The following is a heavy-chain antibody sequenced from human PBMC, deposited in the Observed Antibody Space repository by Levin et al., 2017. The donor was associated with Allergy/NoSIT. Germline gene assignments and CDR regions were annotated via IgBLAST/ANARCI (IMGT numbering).Heavy chain of an antibody. CDR1: GFTFSGSV. J-gene: IGHJ6*02. D-gene: IGHD6-19*01. CDR3: TRAGAYYYYGMDV. V-gene: IGHV3-73*01. Sequence: GGSLRLSCAASGFTFSGSVMHWVRQASGKGLEWVGRIGSKVNDYATEYTASVKGRFSISRDDSKNMAYLQMNSLKTEDTAVYYCTRAGAYYYYGMDVWGQGTTVTVSS. CDR2: IGSKVNDYAT.